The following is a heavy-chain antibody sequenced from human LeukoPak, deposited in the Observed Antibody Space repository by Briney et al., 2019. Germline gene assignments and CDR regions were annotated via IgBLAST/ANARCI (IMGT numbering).Heavy chain of an antibody. CDR3: ARDQAGVFDY. Sequence: SETLSLTCTVSGGSISSGGYYWSWFRQHPGKGLEWIGYIYYSGSTYYNPSLKSRVTISVDTSKNQFSLKLSSVTAADTAVYYCARDQAGVFDYWGQGTLVTVSS. J-gene: IGHJ4*02. D-gene: IGHD6-19*01. CDR1: GGSISSGGYY. CDR2: IYYSGST. V-gene: IGHV4-31*03.